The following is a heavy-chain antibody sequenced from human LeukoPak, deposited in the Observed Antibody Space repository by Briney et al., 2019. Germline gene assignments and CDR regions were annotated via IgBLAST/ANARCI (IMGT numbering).Heavy chain of an antibody. CDR3: ARGNGGYDQRIDY. D-gene: IGHD5-12*01. V-gene: IGHV4-34*01. J-gene: IGHJ4*02. Sequence: SETLSLTCAVYGGSFSGYYWSWIRQPPGKGLEWIGEINHSGSTDYNPSLKSRVTISVDTSKNQFSLKLSSVTAADTAVYYCARGNGGYDQRIDYWGQGTLVTVSS. CDR1: GGSFSGYY. CDR2: INHSGST.